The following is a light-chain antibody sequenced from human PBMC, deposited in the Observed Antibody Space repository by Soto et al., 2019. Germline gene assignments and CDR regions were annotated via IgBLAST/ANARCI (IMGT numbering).Light chain of an antibody. Sequence: DIQMTQSPSTLSASVVDRVTITCRASQSISSWLAWYQQKPGKAPKLLIYDASSLESGVPPRFSGSGSGTEFSLTISSLQPDDFGTYYCQQYNYYWTFGQGTKV. CDR3: QQYNYYWT. V-gene: IGKV1-5*01. CDR1: QSISSW. CDR2: DAS. J-gene: IGKJ1*01.